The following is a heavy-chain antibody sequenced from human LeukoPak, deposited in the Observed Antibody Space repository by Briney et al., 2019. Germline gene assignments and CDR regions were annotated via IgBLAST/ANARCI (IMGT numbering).Heavy chain of an antibody. CDR1: GGSISSGFYY. J-gene: IGHJ3*02. V-gene: IGHV4-61*10. D-gene: IGHD6-13*01. CDR3: ARGLAAAGTTDAFDI. CDR2: IYYSGST. Sequence: SETLSLTCTVSGGSISSGFYYWSWIRQPAGKGLEWIGYIYYSGSTNYNPSLKSRVTISVDTSKNQFSLKLSSVAAADTAVYYCARGLAAAGTTDAFDIWGQGTMVTVSS.